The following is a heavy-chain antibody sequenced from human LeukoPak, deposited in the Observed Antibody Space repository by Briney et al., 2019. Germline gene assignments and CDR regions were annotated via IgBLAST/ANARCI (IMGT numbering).Heavy chain of an antibody. CDR2: IYHSGST. D-gene: IGHD3-22*01. CDR1: GYSISSGYY. J-gene: IGHJ3*02. CDR3: ARNFAGSTTYYYDSSGYHDAFDI. V-gene: IGHV4-38-2*02. Sequence: SETLSLTXTVSGYSISSGYYWGWIRQPPGKGLEWIGSIYHSGSTYYNPSLESRVTISVDTSKNQFSLKLSSVTAADTAVYYCARNFAGSTTYYYDSSGYHDAFDIWGQGTMVTVSS.